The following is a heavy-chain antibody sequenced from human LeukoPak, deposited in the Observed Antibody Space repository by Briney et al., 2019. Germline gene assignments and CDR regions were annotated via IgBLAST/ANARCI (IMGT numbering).Heavy chain of an antibody. CDR1: GGSISSYY. CDR2: VYTSGST. CDR3: ARLSLYYDSSGSDAFDI. D-gene: IGHD3-22*01. J-gene: IGHJ3*02. Sequence: SETLSLTCTVSGGSISSYYWSWIRQPPGKGLAWVGYVYTSGSTNYNPSLKSRVTISVDTSKNQFSLKLSSVTAADTAVYYCARLSLYYDSSGSDAFDIWGQGTMVTVSS. V-gene: IGHV4-4*09.